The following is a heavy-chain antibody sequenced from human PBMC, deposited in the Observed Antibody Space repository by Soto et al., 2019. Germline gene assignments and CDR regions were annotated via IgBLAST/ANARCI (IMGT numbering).Heavy chain of an antibody. D-gene: IGHD3-10*01. Sequence: SVKVSCKASGGTFSSYAISWVRQAPGQGLEWMGGIIPIFGTANYAQKFQGRVTITADESTSTAYMELSSLRSVDTAVYYCASSPIVEYYYGSGSAYYYYYYGMDVWGQGTTVTVSS. CDR3: ASSPIVEYYYGSGSAYYYYYYGMDV. CDR2: IIPIFGTA. V-gene: IGHV1-69*13. J-gene: IGHJ6*02. CDR1: GGTFSSYA.